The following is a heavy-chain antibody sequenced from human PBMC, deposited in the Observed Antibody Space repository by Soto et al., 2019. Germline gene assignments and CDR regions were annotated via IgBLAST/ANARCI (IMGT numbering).Heavy chain of an antibody. CDR1: AYNFTSHG. D-gene: IGHD3-10*01. J-gene: IGHJ3*02. CDR3: ARGVIIDAFDI. CDR2: ISTYKGRT. Sequence: SAYNFTSHGITWVRQAPGQGLEWLGWISTYKGRTDYAQRVKGRVTMTTDTSTRTAYMELRSLRSDETAVYYCARGVIIDAFDIWGKGTMVTVS. V-gene: IGHV1-18*01.